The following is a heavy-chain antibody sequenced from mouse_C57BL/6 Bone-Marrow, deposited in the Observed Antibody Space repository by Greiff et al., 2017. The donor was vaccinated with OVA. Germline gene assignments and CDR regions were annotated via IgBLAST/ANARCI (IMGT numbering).Heavy chain of an antibody. D-gene: IGHD2-3*01. J-gene: IGHJ3*01. CDR2: IDPSDSYT. CDR1: GYTFTSYW. V-gene: IGHV1-50*01. CDR3: ARDDDGYSWFAY. Sequence: QVQLKQPGAELVKPGASVKLSCKASGYTFTSYWMQWVKQRPGQGLEWIGEIDPSDSYTNYNQKFKGKATLTVDTSSSTAYMQLSSLTSEDSAVYYCARDDDGYSWFAYWGQGTLVTVSA.